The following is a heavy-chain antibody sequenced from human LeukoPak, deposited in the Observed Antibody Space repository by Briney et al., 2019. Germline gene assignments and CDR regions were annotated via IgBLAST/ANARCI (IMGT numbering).Heavy chain of an antibody. CDR2: INHSGCT. CDR1: GGSFSGYY. CDR3: ARGESYYGSGSYYKRSWFDP. J-gene: IGHJ5*02. D-gene: IGHD3-10*01. Sequence: SETLSLTCAVYGGSFSGYYWSWIRQPPGKGLEWIGEINHSGCTNYNPSLKSRVTISVDTSKNQFSLKLSSVTAADTAVYYCARGESYYGSGSYYKRSWFDPWGQGTLVTVSS. V-gene: IGHV4-34*01.